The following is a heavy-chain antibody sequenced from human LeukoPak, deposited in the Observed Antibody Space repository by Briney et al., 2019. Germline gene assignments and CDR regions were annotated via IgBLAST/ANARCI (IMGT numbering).Heavy chain of an antibody. Sequence: GSGPTLVKPTQTLTLTCSFSEFSLTTTGVGVGWIRQPPGKALEWLALIYWDDDKRYSPSLKSRLTITKDTSKNQVVLIMTNMDPVDTATYYCAHVLITVFDYWGQGTLVTVSS. CDR3: AHVLITVFDY. D-gene: IGHD4-17*01. J-gene: IGHJ4*02. CDR2: IYWDDDK. V-gene: IGHV2-5*02. CDR1: EFSLTTTGVG.